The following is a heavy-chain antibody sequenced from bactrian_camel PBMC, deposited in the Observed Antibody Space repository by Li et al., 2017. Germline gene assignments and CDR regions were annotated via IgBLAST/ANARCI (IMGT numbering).Heavy chain of an antibody. Sequence: VQLVESGGGSVQTGGSLRLSCTYSGGSTNCIGWFRQAPGQEREGVAATGAEKISYNDLVRGRFAFSQDNASNTVYLQMNSLKPEDTATYCCAAAPVTWPGCGRTRSLYDSWGQGTQVTVS. CDR3: AAAPVTWPGCGRTRSLYDS. V-gene: IGHV3S53*01. CDR1: GGSTNC. CDR2: TGAEKI. J-gene: IGHJ4*01. D-gene: IGHD6*01.